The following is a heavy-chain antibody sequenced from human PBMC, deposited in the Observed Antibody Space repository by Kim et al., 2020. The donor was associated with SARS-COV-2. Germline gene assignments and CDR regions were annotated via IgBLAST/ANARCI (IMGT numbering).Heavy chain of an antibody. CDR3: ARHFGGGKCSGGSCYSGLNWFDP. J-gene: IGHJ5*02. CDR2: IDPSDSYT. V-gene: IGHV5-10-1*01. CDR1: GYSLTSYW. D-gene: IGHD2-15*01. Sequence: GESLKISCKGSGYSLTSYWISWVRQMPGKGLEWMGRIDPSDSYTNYSPSFQGHVTISADKSISTAYLQWSSLKASDTAMYYCARHFGGGKCSGGSCYSGLNWFDPWGQGTLVTVSS.